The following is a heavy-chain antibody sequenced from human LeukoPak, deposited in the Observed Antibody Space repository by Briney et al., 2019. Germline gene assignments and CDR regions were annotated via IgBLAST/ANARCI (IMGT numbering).Heavy chain of an antibody. D-gene: IGHD4-11*01. CDR2: ISSSSNYI. V-gene: IGHV3-21*01. CDR3: ARELLTYSNHKLGHYMDV. Sequence: GGSLRLSCAASGFTFSGYSMNWVRQAPGKGLEWVSCISSSSNYIYYADSVKGRFTISRENAKNSLYLQMNSLRAEDTAVYYCARELLTYSNHKLGHYMDVWGKGTTVTVSS. CDR1: GFTFSGYS. J-gene: IGHJ6*03.